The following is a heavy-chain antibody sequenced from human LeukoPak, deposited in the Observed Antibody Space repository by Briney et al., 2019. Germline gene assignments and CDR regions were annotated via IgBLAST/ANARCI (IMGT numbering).Heavy chain of an antibody. CDR2: IFNGASL. V-gene: IGHV4-4*07. J-gene: IGHJ5*01. CDR1: VGSISSYY. CDR3: ARGLYWFDY. Sequence: SETLSLTCTVSVGSISSYYLYWIRQPAGKGPQWIGRIFNGASLNYNPSLKSRVTISVDTSKHQFSLKLSSMTAADTAVYYCARGLYWFDYWGQGTLVTVSS.